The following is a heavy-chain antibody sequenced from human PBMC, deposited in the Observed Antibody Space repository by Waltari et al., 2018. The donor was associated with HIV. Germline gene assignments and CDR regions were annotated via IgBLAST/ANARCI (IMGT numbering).Heavy chain of an antibody. D-gene: IGHD3-22*01. Sequence: QVQLVESGGGVVQPGGSLRLSCVASGFTFSPFAFHWVRQAPGKGLEWVAHISYGGRNKVYADSVKGRFTISRDNSKNTLYLQMNSLRAEDTAVYYCARDGHFYDSRPLDHWGQGTLVTVSS. V-gene: IGHV3-30*04. CDR1: GFTFSPFA. CDR2: ISYGGRNK. CDR3: ARDGHFYDSRPLDH. J-gene: IGHJ4*02.